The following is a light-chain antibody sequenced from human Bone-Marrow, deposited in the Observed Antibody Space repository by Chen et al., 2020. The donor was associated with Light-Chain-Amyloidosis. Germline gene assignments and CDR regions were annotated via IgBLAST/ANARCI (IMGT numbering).Light chain of an antibody. CDR2: SNN. Sequence: QSVLTQPPSASGTPGQRVTISCSGASSNIGINHVYWYQHFPGAAPILLCHSNNQRPSGVPDRVAASKSATSAFLAISGLRSEDEADYYCAAWDGSLRGYVFGTGTKVIVL. CDR1: SSNIGINH. V-gene: IGLV1-47*01. J-gene: IGLJ1*01. CDR3: AAWDGSLRGYV.